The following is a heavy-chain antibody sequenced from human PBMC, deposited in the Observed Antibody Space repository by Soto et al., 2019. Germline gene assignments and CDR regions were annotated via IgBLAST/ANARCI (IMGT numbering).Heavy chain of an antibody. CDR2: IIPILGIA. J-gene: IGHJ5*02. D-gene: IGHD3-10*01. V-gene: IGHV1-69*04. CDR1: GGTFSSYT. CDR3: ARDLKNYYGSGSYYTYNWFDP. Sequence: SVKVSCKASGGTFSSYTISWVRQAPGQGLEWMGRIIPILGIANYAQKFQGRVTITADKSTSTAYMELSSLRSEDTAVYYCARDLKNYYGSGSYYTYNWFDPWGQGTLVTVSS.